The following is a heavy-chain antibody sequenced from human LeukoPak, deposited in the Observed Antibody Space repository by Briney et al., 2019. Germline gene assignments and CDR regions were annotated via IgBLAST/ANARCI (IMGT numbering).Heavy chain of an antibody. V-gene: IGHV3-23*01. J-gene: IGHJ4*02. Sequence: GSLRLSCAASGFTFSSYAMSWVRQAPGKGLEWVSAIGGSGDTTYYADSVRGRFTISRDNSKNTLYLQMNSLRAEDTAVYYCAGSGSYGSSGYYDYWGQGTLVTVSS. CDR2: IGGSGDTT. CDR3: AGSGSYGSSGYYDY. D-gene: IGHD3-22*01. CDR1: GFTFSSYA.